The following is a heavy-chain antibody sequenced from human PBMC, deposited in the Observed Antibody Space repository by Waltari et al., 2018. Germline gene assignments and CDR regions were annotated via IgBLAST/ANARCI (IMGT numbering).Heavy chain of an antibody. Sequence: QLQLQESGPGLVKPSETLSLTCTVSGGSISSSSYYWGWIRQPPGKGLEWIGSIYYSGSTYYNPSLKIRVTISVDTSKNQFSLKLSSVTAADTAVYYCARDLVVVPAGTGAFDIWGQGTMVTVSS. CDR2: IYYSGST. CDR3: ARDLVVVPAGTGAFDI. D-gene: IGHD2-2*01. J-gene: IGHJ3*02. CDR1: GGSISSSSYY. V-gene: IGHV4-39*07.